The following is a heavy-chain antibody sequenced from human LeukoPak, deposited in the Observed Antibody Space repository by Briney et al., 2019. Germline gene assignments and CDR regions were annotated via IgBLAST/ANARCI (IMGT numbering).Heavy chain of an antibody. CDR1: GYTFSSYD. Sequence: ASVKVSCKASGYTFSSYDINWVRQATGQGLEWMGWMNPNSGNVGYAQKFQGRVTMTKNTSITTAYMELSSLRSDDTAVYYCARALSWTTESYYYMDVWGKGTTVAVSS. CDR3: ARALSWTTESYYYMDV. D-gene: IGHD3/OR15-3a*01. CDR2: MNPNSGNV. J-gene: IGHJ6*03. V-gene: IGHV1-8*01.